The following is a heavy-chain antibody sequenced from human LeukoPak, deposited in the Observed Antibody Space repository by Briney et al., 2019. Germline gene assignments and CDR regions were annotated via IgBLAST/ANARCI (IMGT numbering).Heavy chain of an antibody. CDR2: IWYDGSNK. CDR1: GFTFSNYD. D-gene: IGHD5-24*01. J-gene: IGHJ4*02. CDR3: VRGRYYFDH. V-gene: IGHV3-33*01. Sequence: GGSLRLSCVASGFTFSNYDMHWVRQAPGKGLEWVALIWYDGSNKYYADSVKGRFAISRDNSKNTLYLQMNNLRAEDTAVYYCVRGRYYFDHWGQGTLVTVSS.